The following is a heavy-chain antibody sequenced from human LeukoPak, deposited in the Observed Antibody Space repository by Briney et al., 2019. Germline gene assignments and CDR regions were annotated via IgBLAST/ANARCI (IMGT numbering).Heavy chain of an antibody. V-gene: IGHV1-69*05. D-gene: IGHD3-22*01. Sequence: SVKVSCKASGGTCSSYAISWVRQAPGQGLEWMGGIIPIFGTANYAQKFQGRVTITTDESTSTAYMELSSLRSEDTAVYYCARVRVYYDSSGYYGAFDIWGQGTMVTVSS. CDR2: IIPIFGTA. CDR3: ARVRVYYDSSGYYGAFDI. J-gene: IGHJ3*02. CDR1: GGTCSSYA.